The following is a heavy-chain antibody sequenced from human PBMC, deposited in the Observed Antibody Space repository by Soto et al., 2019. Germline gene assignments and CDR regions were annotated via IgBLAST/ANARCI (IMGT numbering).Heavy chain of an antibody. D-gene: IGHD3-22*01. CDR3: ARVRYESSGYYWCIDL. CDR2: ISVHTANT. Sequence: QVQLVQSGAEVKKPGASVKVSCKASGYTFNTYAISWVRQAPRQGLEWMGWISVHTANTNYAQKLQGRVTMTTDTPTSTAYKELRSLKSDNTAIHYCARVRYESSGYYWCIDLWGRGTLVAVSS. J-gene: IGHJ2*01. V-gene: IGHV1-18*01. CDR1: GYTFNTYA.